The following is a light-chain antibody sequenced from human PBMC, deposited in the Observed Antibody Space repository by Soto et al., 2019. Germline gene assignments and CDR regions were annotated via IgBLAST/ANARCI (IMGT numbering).Light chain of an antibody. CDR3: AAWDDSLKGPV. CDR2: SNN. CDR1: SSNFGSNS. V-gene: IGLV1-44*01. J-gene: IGLJ3*02. Sequence: QSVLTQPPSASGTPGQRVTISCSGSSSNFGSNSVSWYQHLPGKAPRLLIYSNNQRPSGVPDRFSGSKSGTSASLAISGLQSEDEAEYYCAAWDDSLKGPVFGGGTKLTVL.